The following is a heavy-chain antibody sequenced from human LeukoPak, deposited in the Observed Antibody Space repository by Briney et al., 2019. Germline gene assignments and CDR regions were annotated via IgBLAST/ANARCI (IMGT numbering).Heavy chain of an antibody. V-gene: IGHV3-30*18. Sequence: PGGSLRLSCAASGFTFSSYGMHGVRQAPGKGLEGVAVISYDGSNKYYADSVKGRFTISRDNSKDTLYLQMNSLRAEDTAVYYCAKDRQTVAYYYDSSGTTFGYWGQGTLVTVSS. CDR2: ISYDGSNK. D-gene: IGHD3-22*01. CDR3: AKDRQTVAYYYDSSGTTFGY. J-gene: IGHJ4*02. CDR1: GFTFSSYG.